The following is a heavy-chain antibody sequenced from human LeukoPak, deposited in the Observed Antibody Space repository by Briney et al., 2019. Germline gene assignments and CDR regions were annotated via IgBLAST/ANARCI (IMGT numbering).Heavy chain of an antibody. J-gene: IGHJ4*02. CDR1: GGSISSYY. V-gene: IGHV4-34*01. CDR2: INHSGST. D-gene: IGHD3-16*01. Sequence: SETLSLTCIVSGGSISSYYWSWIRQPPGKGLEWIGEINHSGSTNYNPSLKSRVTISVDTSKNQFSLKLSSVTAADTAVYYCARANYVYYFDYWGQGTLVTVSS. CDR3: ARANYVYYFDY.